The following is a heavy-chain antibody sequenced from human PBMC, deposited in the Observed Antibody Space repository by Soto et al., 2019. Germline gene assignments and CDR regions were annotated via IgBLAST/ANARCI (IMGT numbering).Heavy chain of an antibody. V-gene: IGHV4-39*01. D-gene: IGHD2-8*01. J-gene: IGHJ6*02. CDR3: ARLESEWGGMDV. CDR2: IYYSGCT. Sequence: PSETLSLTCTVSGGSISSSSYYWGWIRQPPGKGLEWIGSIYYSGCTYYNPSLKSRVTISVDTSKNQFSLKLSSVTAADTAVYYCARLESEWGGMDVWGQGTTVTVSS. CDR1: GGSISSSSYY.